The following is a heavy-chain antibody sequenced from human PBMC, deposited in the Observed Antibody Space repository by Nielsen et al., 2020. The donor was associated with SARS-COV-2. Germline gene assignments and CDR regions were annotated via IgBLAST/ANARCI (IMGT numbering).Heavy chain of an antibody. J-gene: IGHJ4*02. V-gene: IGHV3-21*01. D-gene: IGHD3-16*01. CDR3: ARDRYDYVWGSYGAYYFDY. Sequence: WLRQPPGKGLEWVSSISSSSTYIYYSDSLKGRFTISRDNAKNSLFLQMNSLRAEDTAVYYCARDRYDYVWGSYGAYYFDYWGQGTLVTVSS. CDR2: ISSSSTYI.